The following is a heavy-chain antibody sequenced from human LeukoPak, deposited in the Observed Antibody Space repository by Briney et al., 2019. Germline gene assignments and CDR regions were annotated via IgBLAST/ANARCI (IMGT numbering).Heavy chain of an antibody. J-gene: IGHJ3*02. D-gene: IGHD1-26*01. V-gene: IGHV4-59*01. CDR3: ARDIGSGSYNI. Sequence: SETLSLTCTVSGGSIASYYWSWIRQPPGKGLEWIGYIYDTGSSNYNPSLKSRVTISVDTSKNQFSLNVSSVTAADTAVYYCARDIGSGSYNIWGQGTMVTVSS. CDR2: IYDTGSS. CDR1: GGSIASYY.